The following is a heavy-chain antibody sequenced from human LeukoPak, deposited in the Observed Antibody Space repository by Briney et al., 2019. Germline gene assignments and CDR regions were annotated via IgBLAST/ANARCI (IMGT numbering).Heavy chain of an antibody. Sequence: SETLSLTCTVSGGSISSYYWSWVRQPPGKGLEWIGYIYCSGSTNYNPSLKSRVTISVDTSKNQFSLKLSSVTAADTAVYYCARAGQLRRGEYYFDYWGQGTLVTVSS. J-gene: IGHJ4*02. CDR3: ARAGQLRRGEYYFDY. CDR2: IYCSGST. CDR1: GGSISSYY. V-gene: IGHV4-59*01. D-gene: IGHD6-6*01.